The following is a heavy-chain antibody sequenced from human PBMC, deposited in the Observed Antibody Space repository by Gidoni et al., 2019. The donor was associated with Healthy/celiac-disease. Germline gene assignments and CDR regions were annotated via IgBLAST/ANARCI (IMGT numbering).Heavy chain of an antibody. CDR1: GFTFSSYA. Sequence: QVQLVESGGGVVQPGRSLRLSCAASGFTFSSYAMHWVRQAPGKGLDWVAVISYDGRNKYYADSVKGRFTISRDNSKNTLYLQMNSLRAEDTAVYYCAREIVVVPAAIDYWGQGTLVTVSS. J-gene: IGHJ4*02. V-gene: IGHV3-30*04. D-gene: IGHD2-2*01. CDR3: AREIVVVPAAIDY. CDR2: ISYDGRNK.